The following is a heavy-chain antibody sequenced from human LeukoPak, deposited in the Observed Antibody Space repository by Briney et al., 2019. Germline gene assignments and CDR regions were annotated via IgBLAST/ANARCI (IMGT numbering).Heavy chain of an antibody. J-gene: IGHJ4*02. Sequence: GGSLRLSCAASGFTFSNAWMSWVRQTPGKGLEWVGRSRDKPNSYSTEYAASVKGRFTISRDDSKSIAYLQMNSLKTEDTAVYYCARGSENVVVMAATLDYWGQGTLVTVSS. V-gene: IGHV3-72*01. D-gene: IGHD2-21*01. CDR3: ARGSENVVVMAATLDY. CDR2: SRDKPNSYST. CDR1: GFTFSNAW.